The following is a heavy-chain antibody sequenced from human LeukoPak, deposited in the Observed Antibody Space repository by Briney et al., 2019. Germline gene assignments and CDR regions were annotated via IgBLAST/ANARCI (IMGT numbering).Heavy chain of an antibody. D-gene: IGHD3-10*01. CDR1: GFTFSSYS. V-gene: IGHV3-66*01. CDR2: IYSGGST. J-gene: IGHJ6*02. Sequence: GGSLRLSCAASGFTFSSYSMNWVRQAPGKGLEWVSVIYSGGSTYYADSVKGRFTISRDNSKNTLYLQMNSLRAEDTAVYYCAREGTLGGMDVWGQGTTVTVSS. CDR3: AREGTLGGMDV.